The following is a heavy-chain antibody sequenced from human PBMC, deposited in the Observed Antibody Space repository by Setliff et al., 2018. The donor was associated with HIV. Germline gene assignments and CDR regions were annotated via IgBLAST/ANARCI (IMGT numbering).Heavy chain of an antibody. J-gene: IGHJ4*02. V-gene: IGHV3-21*01. Sequence: GGSLRLSCAASGFTFSSYSMNWVRQAPGKGLEWVSFISPSGTYIHYADSLKGRFTISRDNAKNSLYLQTNSLRAEETAVYYCARDPPWNYDSSGYPYYFDYWGQGTLVTVS. CDR2: ISPSGTYI. CDR3: ARDPPWNYDSSGYPYYFDY. D-gene: IGHD3-22*01. CDR1: GFTFSSYS.